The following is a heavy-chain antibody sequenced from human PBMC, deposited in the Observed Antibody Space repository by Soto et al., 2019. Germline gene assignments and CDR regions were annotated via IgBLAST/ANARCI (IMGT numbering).Heavy chain of an antibody. D-gene: IGHD1-1*01. CDR2: IKQDGSEK. J-gene: IGHJ4*02. CDR3: ARDFWNVLFDY. CDR1: GFTFSSYW. Sequence: VGSLRLSCAASGFTFSSYWMSWVRQAPGKGLEWVANIKQDGSEKYYVDSVKGRFTISRDNAKNSLYLQMNSLGAEDTAVYYCARDFWNVLFDYWGQGTLVTVS. V-gene: IGHV3-7*03.